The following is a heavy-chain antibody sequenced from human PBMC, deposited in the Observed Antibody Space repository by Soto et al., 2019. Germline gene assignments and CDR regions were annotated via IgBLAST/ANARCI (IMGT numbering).Heavy chain of an antibody. V-gene: IGHV6-1*01. J-gene: IGHJ5*02. CDR3: ASIDYYGSGSYSFVDWFDP. CDR1: GDSVSSNSAA. D-gene: IGHD3-10*01. Sequence: PSQTLSLTCAISGDSVSSNSAAWNWIRQSPSRGLEWLGRTYYRSKWYNDYAVSVKSRITINPDTSKNQFSLQLSSLRSEDTAVYYCASIDYYGSGSYSFVDWFDPWGQGTLVTVSS. CDR2: TYYRSKWYN.